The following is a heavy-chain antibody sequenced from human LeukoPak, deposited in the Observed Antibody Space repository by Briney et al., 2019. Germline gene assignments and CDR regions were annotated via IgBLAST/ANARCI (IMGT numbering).Heavy chain of an antibody. CDR3: AKDLNSTYNYDSSGYEDAFDI. CDR2: IFASGSTT. Sequence: GGSLRLSCAASGFTFSGYAMNWVRQAPGKGLEWVSLIFASGSTTKYADSVKGRFTISRDNSKNTLYLQMNSLRAEDTAVYYCAKDLNSTYNYDSSGYEDAFDIWGQGTMVTVSS. CDR1: GFTFSGYA. D-gene: IGHD3-22*01. J-gene: IGHJ3*02. V-gene: IGHV3-23*03.